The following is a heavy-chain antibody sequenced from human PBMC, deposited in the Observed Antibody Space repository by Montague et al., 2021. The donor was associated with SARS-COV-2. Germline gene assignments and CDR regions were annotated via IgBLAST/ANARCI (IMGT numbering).Heavy chain of an antibody. Sequence: SETLSLTCAVYGGSFSGYYWSWIRQPPGKGLEWIGEINHSGSTNYNPSLKSRVTISVDTSKNQFSPKLSSVTAADTAVYYCARSGYSSSWYGFRSWFDPWGQGTLVTVSS. CDR2: INHSGST. V-gene: IGHV4-34*01. J-gene: IGHJ5*02. D-gene: IGHD6-13*01. CDR3: ARSGYSSSWYGFRSWFDP. CDR1: GGSFSGYY.